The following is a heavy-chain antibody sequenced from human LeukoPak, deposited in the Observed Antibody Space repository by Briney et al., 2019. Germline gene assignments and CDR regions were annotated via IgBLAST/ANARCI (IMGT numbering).Heavy chain of an antibody. V-gene: IGHV3-30*18. Sequence: GGSLRLSCAASGFTFSSYAIHWVRQAPGKGLEWVALISYDGSNKYYADSVKGRFTISRDNSKNTLYLQMNSLRTEDTAVYYCAKDVSGWYSAIHYWGQGTLVTVSS. D-gene: IGHD6-19*01. CDR1: GFTFSSYA. CDR3: AKDVSGWYSAIHY. CDR2: ISYDGSNK. J-gene: IGHJ4*02.